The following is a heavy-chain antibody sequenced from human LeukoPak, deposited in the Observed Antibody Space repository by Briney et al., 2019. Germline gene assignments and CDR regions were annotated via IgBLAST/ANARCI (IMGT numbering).Heavy chain of an antibody. CDR3: ARGGGGRTVGYRLLYYYGMDV. CDR1: GDSISSSNYF. V-gene: IGHV4-39*07. CDR2: MFYYGST. Sequence: PSETLSLTCTVSGDSISSSNYFWGWIRQPPGKGLEWIGSMFYYGSTYYNASLKSRVTISLDTSKKQFSLKLRSVTAADTAVYYCARGGGGRTVGYRLLYYYGMDVWGQGTTVTVSS. J-gene: IGHJ6*02. D-gene: IGHD4-23*01.